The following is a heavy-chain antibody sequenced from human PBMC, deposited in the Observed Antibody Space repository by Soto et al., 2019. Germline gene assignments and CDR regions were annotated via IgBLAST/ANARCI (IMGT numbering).Heavy chain of an antibody. J-gene: IGHJ4*02. CDR2: IYHSGST. V-gene: IGHV4-4*02. Sequence: SLTCAVSGGSISSSNWWSWVRQPPGKGLEWIGEIYHSGSTNYNPSLKSRVTISVDKSKNQFSLKLSSVTAADTAVYYCATRRPVAGYYFDYWGQGTLVTVSS. CDR1: GGSISSSNW. CDR3: ATRRPVAGYYFDY. D-gene: IGHD6-19*01.